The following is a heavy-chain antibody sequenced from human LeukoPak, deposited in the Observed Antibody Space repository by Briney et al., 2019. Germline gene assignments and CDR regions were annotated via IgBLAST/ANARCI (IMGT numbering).Heavy chain of an antibody. CDR3: ARRTVVTARGMFYFDY. Sequence: SETLSLTCTVSGDSIDSYYWGWIRLPPGKGLEWIGSIFYSGSSDYNPSLESRVTMSVDTSKNQVSLRMTSVTAADTAMHYCARRTVVTARGMFYFDYWGQGTLVTVSS. D-gene: IGHD2-21*02. J-gene: IGHJ4*02. CDR2: IFYSGSS. V-gene: IGHV4-39*01. CDR1: GDSIDSYY.